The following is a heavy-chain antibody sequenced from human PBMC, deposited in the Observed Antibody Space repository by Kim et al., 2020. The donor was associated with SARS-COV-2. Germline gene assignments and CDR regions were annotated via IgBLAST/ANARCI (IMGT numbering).Heavy chain of an antibody. V-gene: IGHV3-7*03. CDR3: ARMVARQVVDY. J-gene: IGHJ4*02. D-gene: IGHD2-15*01. CDR2: K. Sequence: KDYVDSVKGRFTISRDNAKNSLYLQMNSLRAEDTAVYYCARMVARQVVDYWGQGTLVTVSS.